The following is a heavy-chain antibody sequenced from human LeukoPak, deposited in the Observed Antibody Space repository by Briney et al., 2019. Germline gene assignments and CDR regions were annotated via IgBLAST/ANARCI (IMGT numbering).Heavy chain of an antibody. CDR2: ISSSSSYI. CDR1: GFTFSSYT. Sequence: KSGGSLRLSCAASGFTFSSYTMNWVRQAPGKGLEWASSISSSSSYIDHADSVKGRFTISRDNSKNTLYVQMNSLRAEDTAVYYCAKDRENWNRYYFDSWGQGTLVTLSS. D-gene: IGHD1-1*01. CDR3: AKDRENWNRYYFDS. J-gene: IGHJ4*02. V-gene: IGHV3-21*04.